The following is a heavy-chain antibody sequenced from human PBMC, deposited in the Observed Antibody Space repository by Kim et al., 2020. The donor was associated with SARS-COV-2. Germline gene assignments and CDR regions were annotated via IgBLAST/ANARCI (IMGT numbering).Heavy chain of an antibody. CDR1: GGSISSSSYY. V-gene: IGHV4-39*01. CDR2: IYYSGST. J-gene: IGHJ4*02. Sequence: SETLSLTCTVSGGSISSSSYYWGWIRQPPGKGLEWIGSIYYSGSTYYNPSLKNRVTISVDTSKNQFSLKLSSVTAADTAVYYCARHLRGTMIVVVITPLNYFDYWGQGTLVTVSS. D-gene: IGHD3-22*01. CDR3: ARHLRGTMIVVVITPLNYFDY.